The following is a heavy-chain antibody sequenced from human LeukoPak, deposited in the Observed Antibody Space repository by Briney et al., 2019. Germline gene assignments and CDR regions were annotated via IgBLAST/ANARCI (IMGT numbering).Heavy chain of an antibody. D-gene: IGHD3-16*01. CDR3: ARHYGPNDH. Sequence: GGSLRLSCAASGFTFSSNWMSWVRQAPGKGLEWVANINQDGSEKHYVDSVKGRFTISRDNAKNSLSLHMNSLTAEDTAVYYCARHYGPNDHWGQGTLVTVSS. J-gene: IGHJ4*02. V-gene: IGHV3-7*01. CDR2: INQDGSEK. CDR1: GFTFSSNW.